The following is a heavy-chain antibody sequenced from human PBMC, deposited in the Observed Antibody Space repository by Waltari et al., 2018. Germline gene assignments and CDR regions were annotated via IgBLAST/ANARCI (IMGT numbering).Heavy chain of an antibody. Sequence: EVQLVESGGGLVQPGRSLRLSCAASGFTFDDYAMHWVRQAPGKGLEWVSGISWNRCSIGYADSVKGRFTSSRDNAKNSLYLQMNSLRAEDTALYYCAKDSQDYVWGSVNGVFDYWGQGTLVTVSS. J-gene: IGHJ4*02. CDR1: GFTFDDYA. V-gene: IGHV3-9*01. D-gene: IGHD3-16*01. CDR3: AKDSQDYVWGSVNGVFDY. CDR2: ISWNRCSI.